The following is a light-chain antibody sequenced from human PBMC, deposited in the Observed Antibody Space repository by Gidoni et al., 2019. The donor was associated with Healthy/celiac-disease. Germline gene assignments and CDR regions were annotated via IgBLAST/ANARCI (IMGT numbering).Light chain of an antibody. CDR2: GAS. V-gene: IGKV3-15*01. Sequence: EIVMTQSPATLSVSPGERATLSCRASQSVSSNLAWYQQKPGQAPRLLIYGASTRATGIPARFSGGGSGTEFTLTISSLQSEDFAVYYCQQYNNWPQTFXQXTKVEIK. CDR3: QQYNNWPQT. CDR1: QSVSSN. J-gene: IGKJ1*01.